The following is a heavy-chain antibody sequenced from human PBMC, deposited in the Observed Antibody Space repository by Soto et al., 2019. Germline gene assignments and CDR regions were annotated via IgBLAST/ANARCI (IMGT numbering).Heavy chain of an antibody. Sequence: ASVKVSCKASGGTFSRNTISWVRQAPGQGLEWMGGIMPIFGSANYAQKFQGRVTITADENTRTVYMELSRLRSEDTAVYYCARQFDSDTTGYYYAYWGQGTLVTVS. V-gene: IGHV1-69*13. CDR3: ARQFDSDTTGYYYAY. CDR1: GGTFSRNT. CDR2: IMPIFGSA. D-gene: IGHD3-22*01. J-gene: IGHJ4*02.